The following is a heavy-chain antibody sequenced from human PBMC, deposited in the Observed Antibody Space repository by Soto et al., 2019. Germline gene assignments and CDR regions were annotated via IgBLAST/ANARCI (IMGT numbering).Heavy chain of an antibody. Sequence: EVQLVESGGGLVKPGGSLRLSCAASGFTFSNAWMSWVRQAPGKGLEWVGRIKSKTDGGTTDYAAPVKGRFTISRDESKNTLYLQMNSLKTEDTAVYYCTTEALPAEDIFLWGQGTLVTVSS. CDR1: GFTFSNAW. V-gene: IGHV3-15*01. CDR3: TTEALPAEDIFL. D-gene: IGHD2-2*01. CDR2: IKSKTDGGTT. J-gene: IGHJ4*02.